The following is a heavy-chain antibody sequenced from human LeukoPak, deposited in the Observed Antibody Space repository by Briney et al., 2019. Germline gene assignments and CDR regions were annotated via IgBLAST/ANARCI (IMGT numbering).Heavy chain of an antibody. D-gene: IGHD6-6*01. CDR1: GYTFTGYY. Sequence: GASVKVSCKASGYTFTGYYMHWVRQAPGQGLEWMGRINPNSGGTNYAQKFQGWVTMTRDTSISTAYMELSRLRSDDTAVYYCARDSGSSTLVYYYGMDVWGQGTTVTVSS. CDR3: ARDSGSSTLVYYYGMDV. J-gene: IGHJ6*02. CDR2: INPNSGGT. V-gene: IGHV1-2*04.